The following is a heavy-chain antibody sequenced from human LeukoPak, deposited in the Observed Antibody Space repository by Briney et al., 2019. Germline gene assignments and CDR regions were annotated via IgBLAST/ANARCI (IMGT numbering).Heavy chain of an antibody. V-gene: IGHV1-46*01. CDR3: ARDHVMEKTKREWPPHYYYYYGMDV. D-gene: IGHD3-3*01. CDR2: INPSGGST. CDR1: GYTFTSYY. Sequence: ASVKVSCKASGYTFTSYYMHWVRQAPGQGLEWMGIINPSGGSTSYAQKFQGRVTMTRDTSTSTVYMELSSLRSEDTAVYYCARDHVMEKTKREWPPHYYYYYGMDVWGQGTTVTVSS. J-gene: IGHJ6*02.